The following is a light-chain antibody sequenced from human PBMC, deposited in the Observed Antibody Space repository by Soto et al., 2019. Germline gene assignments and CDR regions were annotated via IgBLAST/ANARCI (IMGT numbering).Light chain of an antibody. CDR2: KAS. CDR1: QSISTS. V-gene: IGKV1-5*03. J-gene: IGKJ1*01. CDR3: QQYNTYSRT. Sequence: DIQMTQSPSTLSASVGDRVTITCRASQSISTSLAWYQQKPGKAPKLLIYKASNLESGVPSRFSGSGSGTEFTLTISSLQPDDFATYYCQQYNTYSRTFGPGTKVDI.